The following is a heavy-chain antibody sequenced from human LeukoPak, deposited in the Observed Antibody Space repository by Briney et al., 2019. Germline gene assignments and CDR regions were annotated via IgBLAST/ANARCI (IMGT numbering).Heavy chain of an antibody. J-gene: IGHJ4*02. V-gene: IGHV3-23*01. CDR1: GFTFSSYG. CDR3: AKEGYSGSQFDY. CDR2: ISSRGGST. D-gene: IGHD1-26*01. Sequence: GGSLRLSCAASGFTFSSYGMSWVRQAPGKVLEWVSGISSRGGSTYFADSVKGRFTISRDNSKNTLYVQMNSLRAEDTAVYYCAKEGYSGSQFDYWGQGTLVTVSS.